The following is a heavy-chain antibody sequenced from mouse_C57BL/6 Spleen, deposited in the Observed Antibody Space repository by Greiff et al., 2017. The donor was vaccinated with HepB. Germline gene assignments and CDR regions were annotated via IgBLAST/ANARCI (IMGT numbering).Heavy chain of an antibody. J-gene: IGHJ4*01. CDR3: VRHGTAQANYAMDY. CDR1: GFSFNTYA. D-gene: IGHD3-2*02. CDR2: IRSKSNNYAT. Sequence: EVKVVESGGGLVQPKGSLKLSCAASGFSFNTYAMNWVRQAPGKGLEWVARIRSKSNNYATYYADSVKDRFTISRDDSESMLYLQMNNLKTEDTAMYYCVRHGTAQANYAMDYWGQGTSVTVSS. V-gene: IGHV10-1*01.